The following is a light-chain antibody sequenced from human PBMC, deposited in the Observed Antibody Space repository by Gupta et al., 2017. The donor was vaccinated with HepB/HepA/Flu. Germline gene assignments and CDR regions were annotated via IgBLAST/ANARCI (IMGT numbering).Light chain of an antibody. V-gene: IGKV3-11*01. CDR2: DAS. CDR3: QKRNNWV. Sequence: EIVLTQSPATLSLSPGERATLSCWTSQSVGNYLAWYQQKPGQAPRLLIYDASYRATDIPARFSGSGSGTYFTLTINTLEPEDFGVYYCQKRNNWVFGHGTKVDIK. CDR1: QSVGNY. J-gene: IGKJ3*01.